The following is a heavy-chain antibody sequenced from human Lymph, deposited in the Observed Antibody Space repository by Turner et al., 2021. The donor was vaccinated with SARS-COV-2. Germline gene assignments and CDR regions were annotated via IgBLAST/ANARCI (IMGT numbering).Heavy chain of an antibody. D-gene: IGHD2-2*01. CDR2: IDAGESGT. J-gene: IGHJ5*02. CDR1: GFSFTSYW. Sequence: QLVQSGAQLNKPGESLKLSGKCSGFSFTSYWIACVREMPGTGLEWVGRIDAGESGTGSSTSCQAKVSVSAYKSISTAYLYWSILKASATAMYYCERQFGGYCINTSCVNGFDLWGQGTLVTVSS. CDR3: ERQFGGYCINTSCVNGFDL. V-gene: IGHV5-51*01.